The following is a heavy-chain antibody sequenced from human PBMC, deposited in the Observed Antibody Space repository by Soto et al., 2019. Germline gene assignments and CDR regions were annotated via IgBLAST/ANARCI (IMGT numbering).Heavy chain of an antibody. J-gene: IGHJ6*02. D-gene: IGHD3-9*01. CDR1: GASINSAEYY. Sequence: PSETLSLTCTVSGASINSAEYYWVLIRQPPGKGLEWIGSIYYSGSTYYNPSLKSRVTISVDTSKNQFSLKLSSVTAADTAVYYCASGYDILTGYPRGDYYDMDCWGQGTTVTVSS. V-gene: IGHV4-39*01. CDR3: ASGYDILTGYPRGDYYDMDC. CDR2: IYYSGST.